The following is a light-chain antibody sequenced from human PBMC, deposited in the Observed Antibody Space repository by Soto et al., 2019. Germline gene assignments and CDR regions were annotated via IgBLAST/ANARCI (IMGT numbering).Light chain of an antibody. V-gene: IGLV2-8*01. J-gene: IGLJ2*01. CDR1: SSDVVVYNY. CDR3: SSYAGSNMVV. CDR2: EVS. Sequence: QSALTQPPSASGSPGQSVTISCTGTSSDVVVYNYVSWYQQHPGKAPKLMIYEVSKRPSGVTDRFSGSKSGNTASLTVSGLQAEDEADYYSSSYAGSNMVVFGGGTKLTVL.